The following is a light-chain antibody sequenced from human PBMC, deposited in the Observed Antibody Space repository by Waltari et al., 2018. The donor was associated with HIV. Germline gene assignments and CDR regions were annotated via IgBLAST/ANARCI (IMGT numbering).Light chain of an antibody. V-gene: IGLV1-40*01. CDR2: NTN. CDR3: QSSDNTLSGSV. J-gene: IGLJ2*01. Sequence: QSVLTQPPSVSGAPGQRVTLSCTGTRSNIGTHEVHWYQQLPGTAPRLLIYNTNSRPCGVPDRFSGSKSGTSASLAINRLQAEDEADYYCQSSDNTLSGSVFGGGTKLTVL. CDR1: RSNIGTHE.